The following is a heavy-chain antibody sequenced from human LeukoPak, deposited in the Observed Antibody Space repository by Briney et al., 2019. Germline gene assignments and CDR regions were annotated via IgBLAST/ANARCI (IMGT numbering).Heavy chain of an antibody. Sequence: GGSLRLSCAASGFTFSSYWMSWVRQAPGKGLEWVANIKQDGSEKYYVDSVKGRFTISRDNSKNTLYLQMNSLRAEDTAVYYCAKAIGDYVAFDIWGQGTMVTVSS. CDR3: AKAIGDYVAFDI. CDR2: IKQDGSEK. CDR1: GFTFSSYW. V-gene: IGHV3-7*03. J-gene: IGHJ3*02. D-gene: IGHD4-17*01.